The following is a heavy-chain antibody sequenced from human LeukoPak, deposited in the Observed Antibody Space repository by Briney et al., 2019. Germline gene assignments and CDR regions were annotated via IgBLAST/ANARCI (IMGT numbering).Heavy chain of an antibody. V-gene: IGHV1-18*01. J-gene: IGHJ4*02. Sequence: ASVKVSCKASGYTFTSYGISWVRQAPGQGLEWMGWISAYNGNTNYAQKLQGRVTMTTDTSTSTAYMELRSLRSDDTAVYYCARDSNTMIVVARPPGYWGQGTLVTVSS. CDR2: ISAYNGNT. CDR1: GYTFTSYG. CDR3: ARDSNTMIVVARPPGY. D-gene: IGHD3-22*01.